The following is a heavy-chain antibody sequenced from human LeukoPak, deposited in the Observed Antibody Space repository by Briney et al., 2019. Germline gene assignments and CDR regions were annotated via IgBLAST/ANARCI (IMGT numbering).Heavy chain of an antibody. CDR1: GGSFSGYY. CDR3: ARGEDFERYYLAY. V-gene: IGHV4-34*01. D-gene: IGHD3-9*01. Sequence: SETLSLTCAVYGGSFSGYYWSWIRQPPGKGLEWIGEINHSGSTNYNPSLKSRATISVDTSKNQFSLKLTSVTAADTAVYFCARGEDFERYYLAYWGQGTLVTVSS. CDR2: INHSGST. J-gene: IGHJ4*02.